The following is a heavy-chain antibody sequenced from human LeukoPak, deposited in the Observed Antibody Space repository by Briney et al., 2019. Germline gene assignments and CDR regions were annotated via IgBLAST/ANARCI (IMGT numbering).Heavy chain of an antibody. CDR3: AKDVSSGWTYFDY. D-gene: IGHD6-19*01. J-gene: IGHJ4*02. Sequence: GGSLRHSCAASGFTFDDYTMHWVRQAPGKGLEWVSLISWDGGSTYYADSVKGRFTISRDNSKNSLYLQMNSLRTEDTALYYCAKDVSSGWTYFDYWGQGTLVTVSA. V-gene: IGHV3-43*01. CDR2: ISWDGGST. CDR1: GFTFDDYT.